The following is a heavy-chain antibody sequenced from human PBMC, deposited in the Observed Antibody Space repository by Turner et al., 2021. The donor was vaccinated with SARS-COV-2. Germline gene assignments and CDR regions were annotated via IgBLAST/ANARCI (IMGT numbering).Heavy chain of an antibody. CDR2: IYYSGST. Sequence: QLQLQEAAPGRVKPSETLSLSSTVTGGSIRSSYYYWGWIRQPPGKALALIGSIYYSGSTYYNPSLKSRVTISVDTSKNQFSLKLNSVTAADTAVYYWARHGPTSTTKAFDPWGQGTLVTVSS. CDR3: ARHGPTSTTKAFDP. CDR1: GGSIRSSYYY. J-gene: IGHJ5*02. V-gene: IGHV4-39*01. D-gene: IGHD4-17*01.